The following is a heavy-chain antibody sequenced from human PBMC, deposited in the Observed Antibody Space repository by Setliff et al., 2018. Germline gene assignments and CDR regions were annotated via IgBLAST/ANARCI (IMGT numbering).Heavy chain of an antibody. CDR1: GGSISSYY. CDR2: IYNSGST. D-gene: IGHD5-12*01. V-gene: IGHV4-4*08. J-gene: IGHJ4*02. CDR3: ARGGYNGYAVFDD. Sequence: PSETLSLTCTVSGGSISSYYWSWIRQSPGKGLEWIGYIYNSGSTNYNPSVKSRVTISVDTSKNQVSLSLSSVTAADTAVYYCARGGYNGYAVFDDWGQGALVTVSS.